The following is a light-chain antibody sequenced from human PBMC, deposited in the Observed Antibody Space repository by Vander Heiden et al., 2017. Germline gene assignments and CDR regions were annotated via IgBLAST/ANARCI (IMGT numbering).Light chain of an antibody. V-gene: IGLV3-27*01. CDR2: KDS. CDR3: YSATDNIRV. Sequence: SVVFSPGQTARITCSGDVLAKKYARWFQQEPGQAPVLIIYKDSERPSGIPERFSGSSSGTTVTLTISGAQVEDEADYYCYSATDNIRVFGGGTKLTVL. J-gene: IGLJ3*02. CDR1: VLAKKY.